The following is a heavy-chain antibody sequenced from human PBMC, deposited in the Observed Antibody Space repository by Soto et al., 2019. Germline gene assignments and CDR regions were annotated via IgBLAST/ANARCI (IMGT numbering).Heavy chain of an antibody. CDR2: ISGSGGST. J-gene: IGHJ4*02. CDR1: GFTFSSYA. D-gene: IGHD3-9*01. V-gene: IGHV3-23*01. CDR3: AKRRLRYFDWLDY. Sequence: HPGGSLRLSCAASGFTFSSYAMSWVRQAPGKGLEWVSAISGSGGSTYYADSVKGRFTISRDNSKNTLYLQMNSLRAEDTAVYYCAKRRLRYFDWLDYWGQGTLVTVSS.